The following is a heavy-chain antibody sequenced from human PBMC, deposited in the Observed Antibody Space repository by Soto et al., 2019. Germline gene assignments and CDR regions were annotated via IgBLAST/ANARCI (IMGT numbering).Heavy chain of an antibody. J-gene: IGHJ3*02. Sequence: QVQLVQSGAEVKKPGSSVKVSCKASGGTFSSYTISWVRQAPGQGLEWMGRIIPILGIANYAQQFQGRVTITADKYTSTAYMELSSLRSEDTAVYYCARDETPIAFDIWGQGTMVTVSS. CDR3: ARDETPIAFDI. V-gene: IGHV1-69*08. CDR1: GGTFSSYT. CDR2: IIPILGIA. D-gene: IGHD2-2*02.